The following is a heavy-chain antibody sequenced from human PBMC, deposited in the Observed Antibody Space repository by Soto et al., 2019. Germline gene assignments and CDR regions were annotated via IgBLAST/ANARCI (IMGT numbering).Heavy chain of an antibody. CDR3: AKDQGSSWYEIDY. D-gene: IGHD6-13*01. CDR2: ISGSGGST. V-gene: IGHV3-23*01. Sequence: GGSLRLSCAASGFTFSNYAVTWVRQAPGKGMEWVSTISGSGGSTYYADSVKGRFTISRDNSKNTLYLQMNSLRAEDTAVYYCAKDQGSSWYEIDYWGQGTLVTVSS. CDR1: GFTFSNYA. J-gene: IGHJ4*02.